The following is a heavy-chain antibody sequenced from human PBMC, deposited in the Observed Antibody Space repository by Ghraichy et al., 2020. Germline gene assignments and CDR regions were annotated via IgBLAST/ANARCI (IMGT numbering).Heavy chain of an antibody. CDR2: INHSGST. D-gene: IGHD3-10*01. V-gene: IGHV4-34*01. J-gene: IGHJ4*02. CDR3: ARGPVPYYYGSGRFDY. CDR1: GGSFSGYY. Sequence: SETLSLTCAVYGGSFSGYYWSWIRQPPGKGLEWIGEINHSGSTNYNPSLKSRVTISVDTSKNQFSLKLSSVTAADTAVYYCARGPVPYYYGSGRFDYWGQGTLVTVSS.